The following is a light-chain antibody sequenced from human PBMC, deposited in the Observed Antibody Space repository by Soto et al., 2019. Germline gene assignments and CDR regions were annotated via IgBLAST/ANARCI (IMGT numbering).Light chain of an antibody. CDR1: ESIARH. CDR2: AAS. CDR3: QQSYSTLSIT. V-gene: IGKV1-39*01. Sequence: DSQMTQSPSSLSASVGDRVTITCRASESIARHLNWYQQKPGKGPKLLIYAASSLQNGVPSRFRGGGSGTDFTLTISNLQPEDFATYYCQQSYSTLSITFGQGIRLEIK. J-gene: IGKJ5*01.